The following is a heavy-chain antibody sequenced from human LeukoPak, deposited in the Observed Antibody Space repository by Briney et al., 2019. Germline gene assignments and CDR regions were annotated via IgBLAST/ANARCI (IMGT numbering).Heavy chain of an antibody. J-gene: IGHJ3*02. CDR2: IKQDGSEK. CDR3: ARSGTRGDASDI. CDR1: GFTFSSYW. Sequence: QPGGSLRLSCASSGFTFSSYWMNWARQAPGKGLEWVANIKQDGSEKYYVDSVKGRFTISRDNAKNSVYLQMNSLRVEDTAIYYCARSGTRGDASDIWGQGTMVTVSS. D-gene: IGHD5-12*01. V-gene: IGHV3-7*03.